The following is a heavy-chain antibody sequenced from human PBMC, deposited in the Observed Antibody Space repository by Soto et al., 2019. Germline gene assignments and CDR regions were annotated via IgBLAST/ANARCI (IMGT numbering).Heavy chain of an antibody. D-gene: IGHD7-27*01. CDR3: ARVFLTGTFDY. V-gene: IGHV3-30-3*01. J-gene: IGHJ4*02. CDR2: ISYDGSNK. Sequence: QVQLVESGGGVVQPGRSLRLSCAASGFTFSSYAMHWVRQAPGKGLEWVAVISYDGSNKYYADSVKGRFTISRDNSKNPLYLQMNSLRAEDTAVYCCARVFLTGTFDYWGQGTLVTVSS. CDR1: GFTFSSYA.